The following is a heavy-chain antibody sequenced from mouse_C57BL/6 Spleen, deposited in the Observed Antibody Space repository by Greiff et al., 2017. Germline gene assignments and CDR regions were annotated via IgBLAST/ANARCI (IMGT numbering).Heavy chain of an antibody. V-gene: IGHV1-69*01. CDR2: IDPSDSYT. D-gene: IGHD1-1*01. CDR1: GYTFTSYW. Sequence: VQLQQPGAELVMPGASVKLSCKASGYTFTSYWMHWVKPRPGQGLEWIGEIDPSDSYTNYNQKFKGKSTLTVDKSSSTAYMQLSSLTSEDSAVYYCARGRSSYRYFDVWGTGTTVTVSS. CDR3: ARGRSSYRYFDV. J-gene: IGHJ1*03.